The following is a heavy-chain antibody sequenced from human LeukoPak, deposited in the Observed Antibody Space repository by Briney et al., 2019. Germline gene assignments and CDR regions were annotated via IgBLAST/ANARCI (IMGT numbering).Heavy chain of an antibody. J-gene: IGHJ4*02. CDR2: IKEDGSMT. CDR1: GFTFSQYW. D-gene: IGHD5-12*01. V-gene: IGHV3-7*05. Sequence: GGSLRLSCAASGFTFSQYWMSWFRQAPGRGLEWVANIKEDGSMTKYVDSVKGRFTISRDNAKNSLYLQMNSLRAEDTAVYYCARGDRIESSDYWGQGNLVTVFS. CDR3: ARGDRIESSDY.